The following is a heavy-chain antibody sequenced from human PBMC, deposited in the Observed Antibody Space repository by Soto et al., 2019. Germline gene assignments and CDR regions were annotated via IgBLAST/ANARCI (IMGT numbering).Heavy chain of an antibody. Sequence: ASVKVSCKASGGTFSSYAISWVRQAPGQGLEWMGGIIPILGIANYAQKFQGRVTITADKSTSTAYMELSSLRSEDTAVYYCASGTYGDGYNSDYYYGMDVWGQGTTVTVSS. CDR3: ASGTYGDGYNSDYYYGMDV. D-gene: IGHD5-12*01. CDR2: IIPILGIA. V-gene: IGHV1-69*10. CDR1: GGTFSSYA. J-gene: IGHJ6*02.